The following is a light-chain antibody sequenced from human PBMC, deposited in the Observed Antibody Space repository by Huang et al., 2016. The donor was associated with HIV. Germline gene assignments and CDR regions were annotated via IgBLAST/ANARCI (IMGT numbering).Light chain of an antibody. CDR3: QQYAAYPWT. CDR2: RAS. CDR1: QNIDTW. Sequence: DIQMTQSPSTLSASVRDRVTITCRASQNIDTWVAWYQQKPGTPPKVVIYRASSLESGVPSRFSGRGSGKEFSLTINNLEPDDFAVYYCQQYAAYPWTFGQGTKVEIK. V-gene: IGKV1-5*03. J-gene: IGKJ1*01.